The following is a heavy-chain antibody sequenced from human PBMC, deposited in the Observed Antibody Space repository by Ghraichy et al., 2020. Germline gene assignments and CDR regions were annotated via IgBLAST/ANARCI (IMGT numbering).Heavy chain of an antibody. CDR2: ISGSGGST. Sequence: GGSLRLSCAASGFTFSSYAMSWVRQAPGKGLEWVSAISGSGGSTYYADAVKGRFTISRDNSKNTLYLQMNSLRAEDTAVYYCAKDRSYYYYGMDVWGQGTTVTVSS. J-gene: IGHJ6*02. V-gene: IGHV3-23*01. CDR3: AKDRSYYYYGMDV. CDR1: GFTFSSYA.